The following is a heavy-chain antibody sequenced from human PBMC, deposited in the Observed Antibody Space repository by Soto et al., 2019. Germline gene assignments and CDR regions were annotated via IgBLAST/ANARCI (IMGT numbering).Heavy chain of an antibody. J-gene: IGHJ5*02. Sequence: ASETLSLTCAVYGGFLSESYWTWIRQPPGKGLEWIGEINHVGGTNYNPSLKSRVTMSVDTSQNQFSLRLISVTAADTAMYFCVRIRYQLPSSVLWLDPWGQGTPVTVSS. V-gene: IGHV4-34*01. CDR3: VRIRYQLPSSVLWLDP. CDR2: INHVGGT. D-gene: IGHD3-16*01. CDR1: GGFLSESY.